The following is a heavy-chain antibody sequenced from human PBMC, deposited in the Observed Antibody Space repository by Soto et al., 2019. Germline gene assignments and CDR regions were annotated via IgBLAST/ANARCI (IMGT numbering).Heavy chain of an antibody. CDR3: ARDRDNSNWPNFDS. CDR1: GGTFSIYT. Sequence: QVQLVQSGSEVKKPGSSVRVSCKTSGGTFSIYTISWVRQAPGQGLEWMGRVLPFLDITSYSQRFQGRVTITADRSTTTAYMELSSLRSEDTAVYYCARDRDNSNWPNFDSWGQGTLVIVSS. J-gene: IGHJ4*02. CDR2: VLPFLDIT. D-gene: IGHD6-13*01. V-gene: IGHV1-69*02.